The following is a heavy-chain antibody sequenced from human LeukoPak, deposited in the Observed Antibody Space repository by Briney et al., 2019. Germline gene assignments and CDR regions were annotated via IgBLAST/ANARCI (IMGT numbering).Heavy chain of an antibody. CDR3: ARDAVSLAAAGTSDY. CDR1: GFTFSDYY. V-gene: IGHV3-11*05. CDR2: ISSSSSYT. D-gene: IGHD6-13*01. Sequence: PGGSLRLSCAASGFTFSDYYMSWIRPAPGKGLEWVSYISSSSSYTNYADSVKGRFTISRDNAKNSLYLQMNSLRAEDTAVYYCARDAVSLAAAGTSDYWGQGSLVTVSS. J-gene: IGHJ4*02.